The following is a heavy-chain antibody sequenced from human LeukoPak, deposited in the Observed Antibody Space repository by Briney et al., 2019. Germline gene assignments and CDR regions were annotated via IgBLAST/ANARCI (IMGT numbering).Heavy chain of an antibody. CDR3: ARLGYGSGIDY. Sequence: SETLSLTCTVSGGSISSYYWSWIRQPPGRGLEWIGNIYYSGRSNYNPSLKSRLTMSVDTSKNQFSLKLSSMTAADTAVYYCARLGYGSGIDYWGQGTLVTVSS. V-gene: IGHV4-59*08. CDR2: IYYSGRS. J-gene: IGHJ4*02. CDR1: GGSISSYY. D-gene: IGHD3-10*01.